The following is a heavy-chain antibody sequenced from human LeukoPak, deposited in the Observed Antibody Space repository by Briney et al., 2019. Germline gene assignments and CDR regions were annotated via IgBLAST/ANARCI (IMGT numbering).Heavy chain of an antibody. V-gene: IGHV3-23*01. D-gene: IGHD3-10*01. CDR3: AKSMVRGVIKTFDY. CDR2: VSGSGAGT. CDR1: GFTFSSYA. J-gene: IGHJ4*02. Sequence: PGGSLRLSCAASGFTFSSYAVAWVRQAPGKGLEWVSVVSGSGAGTHYADSVKGRFTISRDNSKNTLFLHMNSLRAEDTAVYYCAKSMVRGVIKTFDYWGQGTLVTVSS.